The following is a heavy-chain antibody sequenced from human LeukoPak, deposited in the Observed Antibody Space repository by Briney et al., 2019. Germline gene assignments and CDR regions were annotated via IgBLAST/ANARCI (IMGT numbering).Heavy chain of an antibody. J-gene: IGHJ4*02. CDR2: IYYSGST. CDR3: ARFWGYSYAHYFDY. V-gene: IGHV4-31*03. CDR1: GGSISSGGYY. Sequence: PSETLSLTCTVSGGSISSGGYYWSWIRQHPGKGLEWIGYIYYSGSTYYNPSLKSRVTISVDTSKNQFSLKLSSVTAADTAVYYCARFWGYSYAHYFDYWGQGTLVTVSS. D-gene: IGHD5-18*01.